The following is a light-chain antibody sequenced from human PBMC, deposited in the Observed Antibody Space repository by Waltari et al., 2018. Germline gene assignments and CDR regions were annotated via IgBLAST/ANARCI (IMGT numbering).Light chain of an antibody. Sequence: DIQMTQSPSSLSASVGDRVTITCRASQSISTYLNWYQQKPGKAPKLLISSVSNLQSGVPSRFTGSGSGTGFTLTINSLQPEDFATYYCQQSYRTPFTFGPGTKVDIK. CDR2: SVS. CDR3: QQSYRTPFT. V-gene: IGKV1-39*01. J-gene: IGKJ3*01. CDR1: QSISTY.